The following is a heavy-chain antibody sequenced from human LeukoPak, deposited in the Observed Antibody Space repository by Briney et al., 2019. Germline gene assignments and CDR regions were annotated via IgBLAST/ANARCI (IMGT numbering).Heavy chain of an antibody. D-gene: IGHD3-3*01. CDR1: GFTFSGSA. V-gene: IGHV3-73*01. CDR2: IRSKANSYGT. CDR3: SVLRFVLDPGYYYMDV. J-gene: IGHJ6*03. Sequence: GGSLKLSCAASGFTFSGSAMHWVRQASGKGLEWVGRIRSKANSYGTAYSASVEGSFTISRDDSKNTPYLQMNSLKTEETPVYYRSVLRFVLDPGYYYMDVWGKGTTVTVS.